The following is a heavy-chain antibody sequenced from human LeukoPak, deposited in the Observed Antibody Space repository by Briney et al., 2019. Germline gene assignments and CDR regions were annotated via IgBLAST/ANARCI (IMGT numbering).Heavy chain of an antibody. V-gene: IGHV3-23*01. D-gene: IGHD4-11*01. Sequence: PGGSLRLSCAASGFTFSSYAMSWVRQAPGKGLEWVSAISGSGGSTYYADSVKGRFTISRDNSKNTLYLRMNSLRAEDTAVYYCARDRSNYLWFDPWGQGTLVTVSS. CDR2: ISGSGGST. CDR1: GFTFSSYA. CDR3: ARDRSNYLWFDP. J-gene: IGHJ5*02.